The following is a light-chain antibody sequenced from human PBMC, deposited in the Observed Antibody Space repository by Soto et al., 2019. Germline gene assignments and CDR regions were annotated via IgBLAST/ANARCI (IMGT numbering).Light chain of an antibody. Sequence: QSALTQPPSASGSPGQSVAISCTGTSSDVGGYNYVSWYQQHPGKAPKLMIYEVNKRPSGVPDRFSGSKSGNTACLTVSGLQPEDEADYYCSSYGGSKVFGGGTKLTVL. V-gene: IGLV2-8*01. J-gene: IGLJ2*01. CDR2: EVN. CDR3: SSYGGSKV. CDR1: SSDVGGYNY.